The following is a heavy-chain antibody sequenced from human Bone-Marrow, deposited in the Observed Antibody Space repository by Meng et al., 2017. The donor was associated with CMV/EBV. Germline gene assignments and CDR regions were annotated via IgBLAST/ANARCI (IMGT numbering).Heavy chain of an antibody. CDR2: ISSSSSYI. Sequence: GESLKISCAASGFTFDDYAMHWVRQAPGKGLEWVSSISSSSSYIYYADSVKGRFTISRDNAKNSLYLQMNSLRAEDTAVYYCARELYCTNGVCSYYYYYGMDVWGQGTTVTVSS. D-gene: IGHD2-8*01. CDR3: ARELYCTNGVCSYYYYYGMDV. CDR1: GFTFDDYA. V-gene: IGHV3-21*01. J-gene: IGHJ6*02.